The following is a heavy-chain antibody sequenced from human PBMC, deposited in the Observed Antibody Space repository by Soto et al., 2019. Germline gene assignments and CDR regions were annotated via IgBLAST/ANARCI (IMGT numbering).Heavy chain of an antibody. J-gene: IGHJ3*02. CDR1: GYTFTRYA. CDR3: ARDYCGPAMVRGVIITYAFDI. V-gene: IGHV1-3*01. Sequence: ASVKVSCKASGYTFTRYAMHWVSQARGRRLEWMGWINAGSGNTKYAQKFQGSVTITRDTSARTAYMELTCMRSEDTAVYDCARDYCGPAMVRGVIITYAFDIWGQGTMVTVSS. D-gene: IGHD3-10*01. CDR2: INAGSGNT.